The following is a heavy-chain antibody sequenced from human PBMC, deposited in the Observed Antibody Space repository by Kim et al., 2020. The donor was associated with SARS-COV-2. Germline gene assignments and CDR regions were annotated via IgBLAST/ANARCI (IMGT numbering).Heavy chain of an antibody. Sequence: GGSLRLSCAASGLTFRSFAMSWVRQAPGKWLQWVATISGVGTTYYAESVKGRFTISRENSKGTLSLQLNSLRAEDAATYYCAKNKGIRLYDSSMDVWGKG. V-gene: IGHV3-23*01. CDR1: GLTFRSFA. D-gene: IGHD3-10*01. J-gene: IGHJ6*03. CDR3: AKNKGIRLYDSSMDV. CDR2: ISGVGTT.